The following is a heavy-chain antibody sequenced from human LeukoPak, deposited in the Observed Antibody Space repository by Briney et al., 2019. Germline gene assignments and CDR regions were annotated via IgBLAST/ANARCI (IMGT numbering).Heavy chain of an antibody. Sequence: GGSLRLSCEASGFTFSSYWMSWVRQAPGKGLEWVANIKTDGSEKYYVDSVKGRFTISRDNAKNSLYLQMNSLRAEDTAVYYCASSGGIQLWLSVWGQGTLVTVSS. J-gene: IGHJ4*02. CDR1: GFTFSSYW. CDR2: IKTDGSEK. D-gene: IGHD5-18*01. V-gene: IGHV3-7*03. CDR3: ASSGGIQLWLSV.